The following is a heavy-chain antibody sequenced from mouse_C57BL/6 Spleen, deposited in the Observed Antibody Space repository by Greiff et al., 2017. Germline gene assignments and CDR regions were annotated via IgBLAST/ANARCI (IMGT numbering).Heavy chain of an antibody. CDR2: ISNGGGST. J-gene: IGHJ1*03. D-gene: IGHD4-1*01. CDR3: ARLELGRGYFDV. CDR1: GFTFSDYY. Sequence: EVNVVESGGGLVQPGGSLKLSCAASGFTFSDYYMYWVRQTPEKRLEWVAYISNGGGSTYYPDTVKGRFTISRDNAKNTLYLQMSRLKSEDTAMYYCARLELGRGYFDVWGTGTTVTVSS. V-gene: IGHV5-12*01.